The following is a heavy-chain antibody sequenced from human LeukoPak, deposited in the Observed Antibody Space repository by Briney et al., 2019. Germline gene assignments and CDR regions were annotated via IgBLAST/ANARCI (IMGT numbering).Heavy chain of an antibody. J-gene: IGHJ3*02. V-gene: IGHV3-64D*06. CDR3: VKDRGDCSSTSCYDAFDI. D-gene: IGHD2-2*01. Sequence: WGSLRLSCSASGFTFSSYAMHWVRQAPGKGLEYVSAISSNGGSTYYADSVKGRFTISRDNSKNTLYLQMSSLRAEDTAVYYCVKDRGDCSSTSCYDAFDIWGQGTMVTVSS. CDR2: ISSNGGST. CDR1: GFTFSSYA.